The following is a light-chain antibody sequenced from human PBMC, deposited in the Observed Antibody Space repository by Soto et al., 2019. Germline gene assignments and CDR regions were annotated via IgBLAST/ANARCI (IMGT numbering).Light chain of an antibody. J-gene: IGKJ1*01. CDR1: QSVSSS. CDR3: QQGSTWPWT. Sequence: EIVLTQSPATLSLSPGERATPSCRASQSVSSSLAWYQQKLGQAPRLLIYEASDRATGIPARFSGSGSGTDFTLIISSLEPEDFAVYYCQQGSTWPWTFGQGTKVEIK. V-gene: IGKV3-11*01. CDR2: EAS.